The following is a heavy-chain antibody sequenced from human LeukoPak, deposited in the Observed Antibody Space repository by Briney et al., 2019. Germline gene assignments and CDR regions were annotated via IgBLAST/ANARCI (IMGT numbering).Heavy chain of an antibody. CDR2: INHSGST. D-gene: IGHD5-24*01. Sequence: KPSETLSLTCAFYGGSFSAYYRSWIRQPPGKGLEWIGEINHSGSTNYNPSLKSRVTISVDTSKNQFSLKLSSVTATDTAVYYCATEMSTIRAAFDIWGQVTMVTVSS. CDR1: GGSFSAYY. CDR3: ATEMSTIRAAFDI. J-gene: IGHJ3*02. V-gene: IGHV4-34*01.